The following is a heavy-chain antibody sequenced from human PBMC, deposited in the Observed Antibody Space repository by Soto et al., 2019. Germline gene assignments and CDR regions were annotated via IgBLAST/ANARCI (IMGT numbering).Heavy chain of an antibody. CDR2: IYPSDSDT. CDR3: ARPANTVADHFDL. V-gene: IGHV5-51*01. J-gene: IGHJ4*02. D-gene: IGHD4-17*01. CDR1: GYTFTIYC. Sequence: GESLKISCQVSGYTFTIYCIGWVLQMPWKGLEWMGIIYPSDSDTRYSLSFQGQVTISADQSINTAYLQWDSLKASDTAIYYCARPANTVADHFDLWGQGTPVTVSS.